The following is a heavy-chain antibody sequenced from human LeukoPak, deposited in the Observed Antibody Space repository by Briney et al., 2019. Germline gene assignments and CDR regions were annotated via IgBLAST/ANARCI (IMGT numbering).Heavy chain of an antibody. CDR3: ARDHWLLSDYFDY. CDR1: GYTFTSYG. CDR2: ISAYNGNT. J-gene: IGHJ4*02. Sequence: ASVKVSCKASGYTFTSYGISWVRQAPGQGLEWMGWISAYNGNTNYAQKLQGRVTMTTDTSTSTVYMELRSLRSDDTAVYYCARDHWLLSDYFDYWGQGTLVTVSS. V-gene: IGHV1-18*01. D-gene: IGHD2-15*01.